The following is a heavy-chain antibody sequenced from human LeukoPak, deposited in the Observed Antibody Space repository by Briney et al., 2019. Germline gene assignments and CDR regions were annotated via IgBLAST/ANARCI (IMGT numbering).Heavy chain of an antibody. V-gene: IGHV1-69*05. CDR1: GGTFSSYA. J-gene: IGHJ4*02. Sequence: SVKVSCKASGGTFSSYAISWVRQAPGQGLEWMGGIIPIFGTANYAQKLQGRVTMTTDTSTSTAYMELRSLRSDDTAVYYCARGSYGSGSYSRSYYFDYWGQGTLATVSS. CDR3: ARGSYGSGSYSRSYYFDY. D-gene: IGHD3-10*01. CDR2: IIPIFGTA.